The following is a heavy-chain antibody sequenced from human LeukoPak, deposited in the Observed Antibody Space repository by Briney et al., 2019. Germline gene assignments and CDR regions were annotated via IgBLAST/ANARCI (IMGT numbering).Heavy chain of an antibody. J-gene: IGHJ4*02. Sequence: GDSLRLSCAASGFTFSSYSMNWVRQAPGKGLEWVSFITGSSSYIHYADSVRGRFTISRDNAKNSLYLQMNSLRAEDTAVYYCARGFADFVWGSYPSSYWGQGILVTVSS. CDR2: ITGSSSYI. V-gene: IGHV3-21*01. CDR1: GFTFSSYS. D-gene: IGHD3-16*02. CDR3: ARGFADFVWGSYPSSY.